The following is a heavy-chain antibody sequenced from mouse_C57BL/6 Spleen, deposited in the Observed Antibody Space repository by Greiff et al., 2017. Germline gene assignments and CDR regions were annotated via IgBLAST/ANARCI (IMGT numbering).Heavy chain of an antibody. D-gene: IGHD1-1*02. V-gene: IGHV6-3*01. CDR2: IRLKSDNYAT. CDR1: GFTFSNYW. J-gene: IGHJ4*01. Sequence: EVKVEESGGGLVQPGGSMKLSCVASGFTFSNYWMNWVRQSPEKGLEWVAQIRLKSDNYATHYAESVIGRFTISRDDSKSSVYLQMNNLRAEDTGIYYCTRWGSYFYAMDYWGQGTSVTVSS. CDR3: TRWGSYFYAMDY.